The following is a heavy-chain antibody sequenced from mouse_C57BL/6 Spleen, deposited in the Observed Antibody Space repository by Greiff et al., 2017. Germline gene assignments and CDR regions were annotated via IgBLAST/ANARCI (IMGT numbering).Heavy chain of an antibody. CDR1: GFTFSDYG. J-gene: IGHJ1*03. V-gene: IGHV5-17*01. D-gene: IGHD1-1*01. CDR2: ISSGSSTI. Sequence: EVQRVESGGGLVKPGGSLKLSCAASGFTFSDYGMHWVRQAPEKGLEWVAYISSGSSTIYYADTVKGRFTISRDNAKNTLFLQMTSLRSEDTAMYYCAKTYYYGSSYGYFDVWGTGTTVTGSS. CDR3: AKTYYYGSSYGYFDV.